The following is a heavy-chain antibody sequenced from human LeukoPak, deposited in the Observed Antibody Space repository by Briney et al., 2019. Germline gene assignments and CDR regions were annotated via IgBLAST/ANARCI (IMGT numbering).Heavy chain of an antibody. J-gene: IGHJ4*02. D-gene: IGHD6-19*01. CDR3: ARDLKRGYSSGRYSWGTGSSNDY. CDR2: IIPIFGTA. Sequence: GASVKVSCKASGGTFSSYAISWVRQAPGQGLEWMGGIIPIFGTANYAQKFQGRVTITADKSTSTAYMELSSLRSEDTAVYYCARDLKRGYSSGRYSWGTGSSNDYWGQGTLVTVSS. CDR1: GGTFSSYA. V-gene: IGHV1-69*06.